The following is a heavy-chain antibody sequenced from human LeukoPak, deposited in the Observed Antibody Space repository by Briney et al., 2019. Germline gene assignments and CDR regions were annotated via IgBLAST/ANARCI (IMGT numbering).Heavy chain of an antibody. D-gene: IGHD2/OR15-2a*01. CDR1: GGTFSSYA. CDR3: ARVLPPTYIEIVQTAPYYFGF. V-gene: IGHV1-18*01. J-gene: IGHJ4*02. Sequence: ASVKVSCKASGGTFSSYAISWVRQAPGQGLEWMGRISGYNGNTKYAQKFQGRVTMTTDTSTSTAYMDLRGLRSDDTAVYYCARVLPPTYIEIVQTAPYYFGFWGQGTLVTVSS. CDR2: ISGYNGNT.